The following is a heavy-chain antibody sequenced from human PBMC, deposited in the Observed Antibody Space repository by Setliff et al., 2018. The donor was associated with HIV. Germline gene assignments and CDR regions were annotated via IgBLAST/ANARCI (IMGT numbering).Heavy chain of an antibody. CDR1: GGYISSSNW. CDR2: IYHSGST. Sequence: SENLSLTCAVSGGYISSSNWWSWVRQPPGKGLEWIGEIYHSGSTKYNPSLKSRVTISVDKSKNQFSLKLSSVTAADTAVYYCARSITMIIVAPGAFDIWGQGTMVT. J-gene: IGHJ3*02. V-gene: IGHV4-4*02. D-gene: IGHD3-22*01. CDR3: ARSITMIIVAPGAFDI.